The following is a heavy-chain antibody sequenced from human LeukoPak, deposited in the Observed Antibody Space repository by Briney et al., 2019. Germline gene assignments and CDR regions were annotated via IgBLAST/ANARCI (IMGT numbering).Heavy chain of an antibody. CDR2: ISYDGSNK. D-gene: IGHD2-2*02. CDR3: ARSDCSSTSCYTAYYYYYGMDV. J-gene: IGHJ6*02. CDR1: GFTFSSYA. Sequence: PGRSLRLSCAASGFTFSSYAMHWVRQAPGKGLEWVAVISYDGSNKHYADSVKGRFTISRDNSKNTLYLQMNSLRAEDTAVYYCARSDCSSTSCYTAYYYYYGMDVWGQGTTVTVSS. V-gene: IGHV3-30-3*01.